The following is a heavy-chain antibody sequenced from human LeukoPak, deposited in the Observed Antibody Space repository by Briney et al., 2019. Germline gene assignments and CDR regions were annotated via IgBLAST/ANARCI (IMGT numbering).Heavy chain of an antibody. CDR1: GGSISSYY. CDR3: ARDLGYSYGYDAFGI. J-gene: IGHJ3*02. Sequence: SETLSLTCTVSGGSISSYYWSWIRQPPGEGLEWSGYIYYSGSTNYNPSLKSRVTISVDTSKNQFSLKLSSVTAADTAVYYCARDLGYSYGYDAFGIWGQGTMVTVSS. V-gene: IGHV4-59*01. D-gene: IGHD5-18*01. CDR2: IYYSGST.